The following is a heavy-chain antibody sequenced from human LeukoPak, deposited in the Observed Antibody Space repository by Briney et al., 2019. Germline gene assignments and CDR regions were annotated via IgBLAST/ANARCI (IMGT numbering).Heavy chain of an antibody. CDR3: ARFYYGSAFP. CDR2: IYYSGST. CDR1: GGSITSSSHY. J-gene: IGHJ4*02. Sequence: SETLSLTCSVSGGSITSSSHYWAWIRQSPGKGLEWIGYIYYSGSTYYNPSLKSRVTISVDTSKNQFSLKLSSVTAADTAVYYCARFYYGSAFPWGQGTLVTVSS. D-gene: IGHD3-10*01. V-gene: IGHV4-31*03.